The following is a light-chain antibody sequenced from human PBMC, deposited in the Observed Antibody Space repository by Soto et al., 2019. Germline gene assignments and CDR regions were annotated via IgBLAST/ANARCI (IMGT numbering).Light chain of an antibody. V-gene: IGKV3-20*01. CDR2: GAS. J-gene: IGKJ5*01. CDR1: QTVSSRF. Sequence: IVLTQSPGTLSLSPGERATLSCRASQTVSSRFLAWYQQTPGQAPRLLMYGASSRATGIPDRFSGSGSGTDVTITISRLETADGSVYYCQQYGTSTITFGQGTRLEIK. CDR3: QQYGTSTIT.